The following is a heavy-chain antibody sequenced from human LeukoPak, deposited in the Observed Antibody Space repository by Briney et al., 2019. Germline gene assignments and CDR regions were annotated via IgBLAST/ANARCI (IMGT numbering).Heavy chain of an antibody. Sequence: GASVKVSCKASGYTFTGYYMHWVRQAPGQGLEWMGWINPNSGGTNYAQKFQGRVTMTRDTSISTAYMELSRLRSDDTAVYYCARDSEAAGTRFDYWGQGTLVTVSS. CDR2: INPNSGGT. CDR3: ARDSEAAGTRFDY. CDR1: GYTFTGYY. V-gene: IGHV1-2*02. J-gene: IGHJ4*02. D-gene: IGHD6-13*01.